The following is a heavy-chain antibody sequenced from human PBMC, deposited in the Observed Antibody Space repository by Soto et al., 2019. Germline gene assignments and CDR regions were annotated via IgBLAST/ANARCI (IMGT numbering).Heavy chain of an antibody. Sequence: ASVKVSCKASGYTFTGYYMHWVRQAPGQGLEWMGWINPNSGGTNYAQKFQGWVTMTRDTSISTAYMELSRLRSDDTAVYYCASSTSMVRGVIRPKNYYYYYGMDVWGQGTTVTSP. J-gene: IGHJ6*02. D-gene: IGHD3-10*01. CDR2: INPNSGGT. V-gene: IGHV1-2*04. CDR1: GYTFTGYY. CDR3: ASSTSMVRGVIRPKNYYYYYGMDV.